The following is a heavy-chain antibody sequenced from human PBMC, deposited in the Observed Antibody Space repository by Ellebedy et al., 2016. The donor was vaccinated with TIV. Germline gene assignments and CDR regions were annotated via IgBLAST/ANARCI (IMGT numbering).Heavy chain of an antibody. D-gene: IGHD5/OR15-5a*01. CDR2: ISYDGSNK. CDR3: ARALNHVDTVSTAPLDC. J-gene: IGHJ4*02. Sequence: GESLKISCAASGFTFSIYTMAWVRQAPGKGLEWVALISYDGSNKYFADSVQGRFTISRDNSQNTLYLLMNSLRGDDTAIYYCARALNHVDTVSTAPLDCWGQGTLVTVSS. V-gene: IGHV3-30*04. CDR1: GFTFSIYT.